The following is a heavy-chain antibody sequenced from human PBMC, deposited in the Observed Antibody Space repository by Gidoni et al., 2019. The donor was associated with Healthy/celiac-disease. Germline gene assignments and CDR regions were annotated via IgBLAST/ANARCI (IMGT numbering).Heavy chain of an antibody. V-gene: IGHV3-15*01. Sequence: EVQLVESGGGLVKTGGSLRLSWAASGFTCSNACMSWVSQAPGKGREWVGRIKSKTDGGTTDYAAPVKGRFTISRDDSKNTLYLQRNSLKTEDTAVYYCTTLLLCCGMDVWGQGTTVTVSS. J-gene: IGHJ6*02. CDR3: TTLLLCCGMDV. CDR1: GFTCSNAC. D-gene: IGHD3-10*02. CDR2: IKSKTDGGTT.